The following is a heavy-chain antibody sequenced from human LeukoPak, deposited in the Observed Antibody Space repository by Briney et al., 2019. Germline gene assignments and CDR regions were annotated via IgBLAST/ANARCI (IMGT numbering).Heavy chain of an antibody. CDR3: ARDLPIAEVFDY. CDR1: GFTFSSYS. V-gene: IGHV3-21*01. J-gene: IGHJ4*02. Sequence: GGSLRLSCAASGFTFSSYSINWVRQAPGKGLEWVSSISSSSSYIYYADSVKGRFTISRDNAKNSLYLQMNSLRAEDTAVYYCARDLPIAEVFDYWGQGTLVTVSS. CDR2: ISSSSSYI. D-gene: IGHD6-13*01.